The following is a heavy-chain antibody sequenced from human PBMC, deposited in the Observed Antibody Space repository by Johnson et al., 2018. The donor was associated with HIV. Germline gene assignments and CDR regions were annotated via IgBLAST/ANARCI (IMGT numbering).Heavy chain of an antibody. Sequence: VKLVESGGGLVQPGGSLRLSCAASGFSFSNYWMTWVRQAPGKGLEWVANIKQDGSEKYYVDSVKDRLTISRDNGKNSLYLQMKSLRAEDTAVYYCTTDELSLLVVYADAFDIWGHGTMVTVSS. CDR2: IKQDGSEK. CDR1: GFSFSNYW. D-gene: IGHD2-8*02. V-gene: IGHV3-7*05. J-gene: IGHJ3*02. CDR3: TTDELSLLVVYADAFDI.